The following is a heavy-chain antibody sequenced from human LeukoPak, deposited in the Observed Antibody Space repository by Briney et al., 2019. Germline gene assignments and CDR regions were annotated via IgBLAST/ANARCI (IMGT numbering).Heavy chain of an antibody. V-gene: IGHV3-9*01. Sequence: SLRLSCAASGFTFDDYAMHWVRQAPGKGLEWVSGISWNSGSIGYADSVKGRFTISRDNAKNSLYLQMNSLRAEDTALYYCAKGGVGATPDYYYGMDVWGQGTTVTVSS. D-gene: IGHD1-26*01. J-gene: IGHJ6*02. CDR3: AKGGVGATPDYYYGMDV. CDR2: ISWNSGSI. CDR1: GFTFDDYA.